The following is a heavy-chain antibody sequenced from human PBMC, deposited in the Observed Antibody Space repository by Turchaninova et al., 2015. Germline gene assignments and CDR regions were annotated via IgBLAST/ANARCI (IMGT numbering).Heavy chain of an antibody. J-gene: IGHJ4*02. CDR3: SALVTTTLTGY. CDR1: GFTFGDYA. D-gene: IGHD3-22*01. CDR2: IRSKPFAGTT. V-gene: IGHV3-49*03. Sequence: EVPLVESGGGLVEPGRSLRLSCTASGFTFGDYAMRWFRQAPGKGRERVGLIRSKPFAGTTEHAASVRGRFSISRDDSKSIVYLQMNSLGTEDTAVYYCSALVTTTLTGYWGQGTLVTVSS.